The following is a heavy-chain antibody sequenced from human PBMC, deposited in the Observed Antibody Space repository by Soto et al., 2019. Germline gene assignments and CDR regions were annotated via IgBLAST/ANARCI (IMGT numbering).Heavy chain of an antibody. V-gene: IGHV3-21*01. CDR3: AGVSYSSSSWVDYYYYMDV. D-gene: IGHD6-6*01. J-gene: IGHJ6*03. Sequence: GGSLRLSCAASGFTFSSYSMNWVRQAPGKGLEWVSSISSSSSYIYYADSVKGRFTISRDNAKNSLYLQMNSLRAEDTAVYYCAGVSYSSSSWVDYYYYMDVWGKGTTVTVSS. CDR2: ISSSSSYI. CDR1: GFTFSSYS.